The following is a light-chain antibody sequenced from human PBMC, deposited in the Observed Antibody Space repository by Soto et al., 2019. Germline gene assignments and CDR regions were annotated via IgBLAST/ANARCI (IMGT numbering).Light chain of an antibody. CDR2: QHS. CDR1: KLGDKY. J-gene: IGLJ2*01. Sequence: SYELTQPPSVSVSPGQTASITCSGDKLGDKYACWYQQKPGQSPVLLIYQHSKRPSGIPERFSGSNSGNTATLTISGTQAMDEADYYCQAWDSRIVVFGRGTKLTVL. V-gene: IGLV3-1*01. CDR3: QAWDSRIVV.